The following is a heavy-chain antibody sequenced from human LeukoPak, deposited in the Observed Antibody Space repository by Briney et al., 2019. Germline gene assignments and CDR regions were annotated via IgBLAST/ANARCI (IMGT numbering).Heavy chain of an antibody. CDR2: ISGSDDNT. V-gene: IGHV3-23*01. D-gene: IGHD1-14*01. CDR1: GFTFSSYD. CDR3: VTTSVSPGY. Sequence: PGGSLRLSCGASGFTFSSYDMSWVRQAPGKGLEWVSGISGSDDNTYYADSVKGRFTISRDNSKNTLYLHMNSLRAEDTAVYYCVTTSVSPGYWGQGTLVTVSS. J-gene: IGHJ4*02.